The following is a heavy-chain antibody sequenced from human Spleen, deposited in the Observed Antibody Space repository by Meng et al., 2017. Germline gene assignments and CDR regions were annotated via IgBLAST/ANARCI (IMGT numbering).Heavy chain of an antibody. CDR3: ARDPTEVGAFDY. Sequence: QVKLVQSGAEVKRPGGPVKVSCETSGYTFTDYSIQWVRQAPGQRLEWMGWITANGYTKYSQKLQGRVTITSDTSANTAYIEVSSLRSEDTAVYYCARDPTEVGAFDYWGQGTLVTVSS. CDR1: GYTFTDYS. CDR2: ITANGYT. J-gene: IGHJ4*02. D-gene: IGHD1-26*01. V-gene: IGHV1-3*01.